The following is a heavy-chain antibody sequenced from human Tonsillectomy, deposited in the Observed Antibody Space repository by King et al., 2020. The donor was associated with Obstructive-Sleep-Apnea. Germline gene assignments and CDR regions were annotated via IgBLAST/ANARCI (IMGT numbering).Heavy chain of an antibody. V-gene: IGHV1-2*02. CDR2: ISPNSGAT. Sequence: QLVQSGAEVKKPGASVKVSGKASGYTFTAYYIHWVRQAPGQGLEWIGWISPNSGATKYAQKFQDRVTMTRDTSISTAYMDLSRLRSDDTAMYYCARDMSAYDSTSPAYWGQGTLVTVSS. D-gene: IGHD3-10*01. J-gene: IGHJ4*02. CDR3: ARDMSAYDSTSPAY. CDR1: GYTFTAYY.